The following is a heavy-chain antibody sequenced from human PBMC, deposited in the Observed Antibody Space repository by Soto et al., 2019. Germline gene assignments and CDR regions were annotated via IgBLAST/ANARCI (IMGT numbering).Heavy chain of an antibody. J-gene: IGHJ4*02. CDR3: VCDLEVVFTQPDYFDY. CDR2: IIPIFGTA. V-gene: IGHV1-69*12. D-gene: IGHD3-22*01. Sequence: QVQLVQSGAEVKKPGPPVKVSCKASGGTFSSYAISWVRQAPGHGLEWMGGIIPIFGTANYAPKFQGRVPVTAEDSPSTAYMELSSLRSEDTAVYYSVCDLEVVFTQPDYFDYWGQGTLVTVSS. CDR1: GGTFSSYA.